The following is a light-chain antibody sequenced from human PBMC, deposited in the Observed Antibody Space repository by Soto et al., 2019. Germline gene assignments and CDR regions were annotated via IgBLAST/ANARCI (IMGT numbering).Light chain of an antibody. J-gene: IGLJ2*01. CDR3: AAWDDSLNGVV. CDR2: GTS. CDR1: STNIGSNN. V-gene: IGLV1-44*01. Sequence: VLTQPPSASGTPGQRVTISCSGTSTNIGSNNVNWYQQVPGTAPKFLIYGTSQRPSGVPDRFSGSKSGTSASLDISGLQSEDEADYYCAAWDDSLNGVVFGGGTQLTVL.